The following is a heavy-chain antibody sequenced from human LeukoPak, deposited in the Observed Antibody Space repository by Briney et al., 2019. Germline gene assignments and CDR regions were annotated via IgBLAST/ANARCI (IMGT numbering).Heavy chain of an antibody. CDR3: ARDPEGHGYYFDY. J-gene: IGHJ4*02. CDR1: GGSTSNYF. Sequence: PSETLSLTCTVSGGSTSNYFCTWVRQSAGKGLEWIGRIHTSGSTNYNPSLKSRVSMSVDTSKNQFSLKLGSVTAAETAVYYCARDPEGHGYYFDYWGQGALVTVSS. D-gene: IGHD3-3*01. V-gene: IGHV4-4*07. CDR2: IHTSGST.